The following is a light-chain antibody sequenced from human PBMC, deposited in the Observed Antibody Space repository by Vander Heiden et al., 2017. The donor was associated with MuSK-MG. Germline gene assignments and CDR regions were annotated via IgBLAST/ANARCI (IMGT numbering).Light chain of an antibody. V-gene: IGKV1-27*01. J-gene: IGKJ1*01. Sequence: TRSPFILSASVGDRVTITCRARQGISNYLAWYQQKAGKVPKLLIDAASTLQSGVPSRFSGSGSGKDFTRTISRLEAEDVATYYCQKYNSATRTFGQGTKVEIK. CDR1: QGISNY. CDR3: QKYNSATRT. CDR2: AAS.